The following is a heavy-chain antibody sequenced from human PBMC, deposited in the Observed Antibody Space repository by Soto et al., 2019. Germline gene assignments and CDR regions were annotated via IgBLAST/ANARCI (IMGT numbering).Heavy chain of an antibody. CDR3: AGSGYPYGMDV. V-gene: IGHV1-24*01. CDR1: GYTLTELS. CDR2: FDPEDGET. J-gene: IGHJ6*02. Sequence: GASVKVSCKVSGYTLTELSMHWVRQAPGKGLEWMGGFDPEDGETIYAQKFQGRVTMTRDTSTSTVYMELSSLRSEDTAVYYCAGSGYPYGMDVWGQGTTVTVSS. D-gene: IGHD3-9*01.